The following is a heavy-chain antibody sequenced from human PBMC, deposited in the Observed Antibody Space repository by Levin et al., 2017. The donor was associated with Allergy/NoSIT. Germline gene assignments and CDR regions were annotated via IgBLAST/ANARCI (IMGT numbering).Heavy chain of an antibody. CDR2: IYYSGST. D-gene: IGHD1-26*01. V-gene: IGHV4-39*01. CDR3: ARSVPRSYRAFDI. Sequence: SETLSLTCTVSGGSISSSSYYWGWIRQPPGKGLEWIGSIYYSGSTYYNPSLKSRVTISVDTSKNQFSLKLSSVTAADTAVYYCARSVPRSYRAFDIWGQGTMVTVSS. J-gene: IGHJ3*02. CDR1: GGSISSSSYY.